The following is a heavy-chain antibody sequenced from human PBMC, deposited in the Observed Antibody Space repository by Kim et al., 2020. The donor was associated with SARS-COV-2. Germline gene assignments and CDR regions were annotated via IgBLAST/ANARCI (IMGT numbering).Heavy chain of an antibody. CDR2: IKSKTDGGAI. CDR1: GFTFSNAW. J-gene: IGHJ4*02. V-gene: IGHV3-15*01. D-gene: IGHD3-22*01. Sequence: GGSLRLSCAGSGFTFSNAWMSWVRQAPGKGLEWVARIKSKTDGGAIYYAAPVKGRFSISRDDSENTLFLQMNSLDSEDTAVYYCTTEGLDRPGAYWGQGTLITVSS. CDR3: TTEGLDRPGAY.